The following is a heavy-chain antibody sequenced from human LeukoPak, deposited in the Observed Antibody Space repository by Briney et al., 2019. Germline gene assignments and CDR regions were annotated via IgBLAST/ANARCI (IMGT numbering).Heavy chain of an antibody. J-gene: IGHJ3*02. CDR3: ARYPHYDFWSGYSYLDAFDI. Sequence: PSETLSLTCTVSGGSVSSGSYYWRWIRQPPGKGLEWIGYIYYSGSTNYNPSLKSRVTISVDTSKNQFSLKLSSVTAADTAVYYCARYPHYDFWSGYSYLDAFDIWGQGTMVTVSS. D-gene: IGHD3-3*01. V-gene: IGHV4-61*01. CDR1: GGSVSSGSYY. CDR2: IYYSGST.